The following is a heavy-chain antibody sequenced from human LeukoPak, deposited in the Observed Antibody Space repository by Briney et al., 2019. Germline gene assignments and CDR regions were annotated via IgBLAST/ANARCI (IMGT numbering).Heavy chain of an antibody. CDR3: ARGYGDYDGDAFDI. CDR2: ISSSGSTI. D-gene: IGHD4-17*01. CDR1: GFTFSSYE. J-gene: IGHJ3*02. Sequence: GGSLRLSCAASGFTFSSYEMNWFRQAPGKGLEWVSYISSSGSTIYYADSVKGRFTISRDNAKNSLYLQMNSLRAEDTAVYYCARGYGDYDGDAFDIWGQGTMVTVSS. V-gene: IGHV3-48*03.